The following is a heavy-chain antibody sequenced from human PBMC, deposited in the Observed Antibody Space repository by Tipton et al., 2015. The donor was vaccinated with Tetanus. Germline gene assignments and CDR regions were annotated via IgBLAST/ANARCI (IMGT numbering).Heavy chain of an antibody. CDR3: ARDQARGARGWNYFDY. V-gene: IGHV4-31*03. J-gene: IGHJ4*02. D-gene: IGHD1-26*01. Sequence: TLSLTCTVSGGSISSCGYYWSWIRQHPGKGLEWIGDIYYSGSTYYNPSLKSRVTISVDTFKNQFTLKLNSVTAADTAVYYCARDQARGARGWNYFDYWGQGTLVTVPS. CDR2: IYYSGST. CDR1: GGSISSCGYY.